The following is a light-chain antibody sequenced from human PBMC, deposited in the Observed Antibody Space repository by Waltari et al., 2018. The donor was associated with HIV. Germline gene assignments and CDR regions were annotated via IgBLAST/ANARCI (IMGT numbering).Light chain of an antibody. CDR2: DAA. J-gene: IGKJ4*01. CDR1: QALSSA. CDR3: QQFNSYPLT. V-gene: IGKV1-13*02. Sequence: AIQLIESPSSLSASVGDGVPIPRRARQALSSALAWFQQKPGTAPKLRLYDAASWESGVPSRFSGSGYGADFTLTISSLQPEDFATYYCQQFNSYPLTFGGGTKVEIK.